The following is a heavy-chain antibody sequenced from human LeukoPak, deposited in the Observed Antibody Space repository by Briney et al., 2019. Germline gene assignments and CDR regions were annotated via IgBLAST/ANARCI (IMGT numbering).Heavy chain of an antibody. V-gene: IGHV4-39*07. Sequence: SETLSLTCTVSGGAISSSSYYWGWIRQPPGKRLEWIGSIYYSGSTYYNPSLKSRVTISVDTSKNQFSLKLSSVTAADTAVYYCARDSKYYDSSGSSKWFDPWGQGTLVTVSS. CDR3: ARDSKYYDSSGSSKWFDP. CDR2: IYYSGST. D-gene: IGHD3-22*01. CDR1: GGAISSSSYY. J-gene: IGHJ5*02.